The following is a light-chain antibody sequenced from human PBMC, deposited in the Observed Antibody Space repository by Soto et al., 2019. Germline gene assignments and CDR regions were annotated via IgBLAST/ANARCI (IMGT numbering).Light chain of an antibody. CDR1: QSLLHSNGYNY. J-gene: IGKJ1*01. Sequence: DIVMTQSPLSLPVTPGEPASISCRSSQSLLHSNGYNYLDWYLQKPGQSPQLLIYLGSNRASGVSDRFSGSGSGTDFTLKISRVEAEDVGVYYCMQALQTPPTFVQGTKVEIK. CDR3: MQALQTPPT. V-gene: IGKV2-28*01. CDR2: LGS.